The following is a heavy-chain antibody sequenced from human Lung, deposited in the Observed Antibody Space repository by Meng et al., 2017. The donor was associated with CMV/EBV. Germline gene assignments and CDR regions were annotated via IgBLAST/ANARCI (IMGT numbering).Heavy chain of an antibody. Sequence: LXCTVSGGSISSYYWSWIRQPPGKGLEWIGYIYYSGSTNYNPSLKSRVTISVDTSKNQFSLKLSSVTAADTAVYYCARNSPAAPHYYYYGMDVWGQGTXVNGAS. V-gene: IGHV4-59*01. J-gene: IGHJ6*02. D-gene: IGHD2-2*01. CDR1: GGSISSYY. CDR2: IYYSGST. CDR3: ARNSPAAPHYYYYGMDV.